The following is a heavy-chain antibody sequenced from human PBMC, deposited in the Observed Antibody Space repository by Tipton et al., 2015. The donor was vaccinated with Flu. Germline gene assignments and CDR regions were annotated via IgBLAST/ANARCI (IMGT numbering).Heavy chain of an antibody. CDR2: IYYSGST. J-gene: IGHJ5*02. CDR1: GGSISSSSYY. Sequence: TLSLTCTVSGGSISSSSYYWGWIRQPPGKGLEWIGSIYYSGSTYYNPSLKSRVTMSVDTSKNQFSLKLSSVTAADTAVYYCARESRRYYDSSGYLNNWFDPWGQGTLVTVSS. CDR3: ARESRRYYDSSGYLNNWFDP. D-gene: IGHD3-22*01. V-gene: IGHV4-39*07.